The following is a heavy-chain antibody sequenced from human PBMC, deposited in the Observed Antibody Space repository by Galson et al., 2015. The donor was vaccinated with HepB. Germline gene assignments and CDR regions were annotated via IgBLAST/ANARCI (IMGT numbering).Heavy chain of an antibody. V-gene: IGHV1-18*04. J-gene: IGHJ4*02. D-gene: IGHD3-10*01. CDR2: ISAYNGNT. CDR3: ARRGGSGSYGLDRRYYFDY. CDR1: GYTFTSYG. Sequence: SVKVSCKASGYTFTSYGISWVRQAPGQGLEWMGWISAYNGNTNYAQKLQGRVTITTDTSTSTAYMELRSLRSDDTAVYYCARRGGSGSYGLDRRYYFDYWGQGTLVTVSS.